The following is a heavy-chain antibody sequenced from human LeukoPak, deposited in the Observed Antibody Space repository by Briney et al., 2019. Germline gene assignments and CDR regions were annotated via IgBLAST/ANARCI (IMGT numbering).Heavy chain of an antibody. J-gene: IGHJ4*02. Sequence: ASVKVSCKASGDTFSSYAISWVRQAPGQGLEWMGGIIPIFGTANYAQKFQGRVTITADKSTSTAYMELSSLRSEDTAVYYCARGATRDCSGGSCYFDYWGQGTLVTVSS. V-gene: IGHV1-69*06. D-gene: IGHD2-15*01. CDR1: GDTFSSYA. CDR2: IIPIFGTA. CDR3: ARGATRDCSGGSCYFDY.